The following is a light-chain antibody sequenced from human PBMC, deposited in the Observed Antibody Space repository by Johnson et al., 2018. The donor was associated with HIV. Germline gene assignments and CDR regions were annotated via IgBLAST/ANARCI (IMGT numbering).Light chain of an antibody. Sequence: QLVLTQPPSVSAAPGQKVTISCSGSSSNIGNNYVSWYQQLPGTAPKLLIYENNKRPSGIPDRFSGSKSVTSATLGITGLQTGDEADYYCGTWDSSLSAGVFGTGTKVTVL. CDR2: ENN. CDR3: GTWDSSLSAGV. CDR1: SSNIGNNY. J-gene: IGLJ1*01. V-gene: IGLV1-51*02.